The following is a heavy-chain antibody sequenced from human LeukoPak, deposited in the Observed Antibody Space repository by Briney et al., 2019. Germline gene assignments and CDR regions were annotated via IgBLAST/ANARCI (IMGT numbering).Heavy chain of an antibody. Sequence: PSETLSLTCAVYGGSFSGYYWSWIRQPPGKGLEWIGEINHSGSTNYNPSLKRRVTISVDTSKNQFSLKLSSVTAADTAVYYCARAGRYFDWLRGHDAFDIWGQGTMVTVSS. CDR1: GGSFSGYY. V-gene: IGHV4-34*01. D-gene: IGHD3-9*01. J-gene: IGHJ3*02. CDR3: ARAGRYFDWLRGHDAFDI. CDR2: INHSGST.